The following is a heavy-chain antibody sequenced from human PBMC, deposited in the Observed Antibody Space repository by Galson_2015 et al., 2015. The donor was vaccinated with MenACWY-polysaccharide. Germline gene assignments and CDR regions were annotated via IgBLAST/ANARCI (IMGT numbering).Heavy chain of an antibody. CDR1: GGSFSGYY. V-gene: IGHV4-34*01. J-gene: IGHJ4*02. D-gene: IGHD2-2*01. Sequence: ETLSLTCAVYGGSFSGYYGGWIRPPPGKGLEWIGEINHSGSTSYNPSLKSRVTISVDTSKNQFSLKLSSVTAADTAMYYCVRPSRMGPSRAFDFWGQGTLVTISS. CDR2: INHSGST. CDR3: VRPSRMGPSRAFDF.